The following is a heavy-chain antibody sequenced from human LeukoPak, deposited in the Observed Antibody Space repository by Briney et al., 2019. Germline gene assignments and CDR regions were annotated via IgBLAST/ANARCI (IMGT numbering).Heavy chain of an antibody. D-gene: IGHD5-18*01. J-gene: IGHJ4*02. Sequence: GRSLRLSCAASGFTFSSHGMHWVRQAPGKGLEWVAVIWYDGSNKYYADSVKGRFTISRDNSKNTLYLQMNSLRAEDTAVYYCARAFRSTRGYSYPFDYWSQGTLVTVSS. CDR2: IWYDGSNK. V-gene: IGHV3-33*01. CDR1: GFTFSSHG. CDR3: ARAFRSTRGYSYPFDY.